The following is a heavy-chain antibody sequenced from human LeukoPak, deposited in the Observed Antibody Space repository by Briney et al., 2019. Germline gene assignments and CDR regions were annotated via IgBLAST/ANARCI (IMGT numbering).Heavy chain of an antibody. CDR1: VLTFSDYY. Sequence: PGGSLRLSRAASVLTFSDYYMSWIRQAPAKGLEWVSYLSSSSSYTNYADSVKGRFTISRHNAKNSLYLQMNSLRAEDTAVYYCARSRPGWFDPWGQGTLVTVSS. CDR3: ARSRPGWFDP. CDR2: LSSSSSYT. V-gene: IGHV3-11*06. J-gene: IGHJ5*02. D-gene: IGHD7-27*01.